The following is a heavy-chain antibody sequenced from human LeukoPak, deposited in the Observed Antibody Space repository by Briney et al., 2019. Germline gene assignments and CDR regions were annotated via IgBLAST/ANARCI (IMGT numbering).Heavy chain of an antibody. CDR2: IYTSGST. V-gene: IGHV4-4*09. CDR1: GGSISSYY. D-gene: IGHD4-11*01. J-gene: IGHJ5*02. CDR3: ARVGYSNYVWFDP. Sequence: PSETLSLTCTVSGGSISSYYWSWIRQPPGKGLEWIGYIYTSGSTNYNPSLKSRVTISVDTSKNQFSLKLSSVTAADTAVYYRARVGYSNYVWFDPWGQGTLVTVSS.